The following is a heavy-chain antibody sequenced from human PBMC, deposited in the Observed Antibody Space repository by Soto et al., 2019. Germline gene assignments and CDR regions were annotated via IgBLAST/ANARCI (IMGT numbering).Heavy chain of an antibody. J-gene: IGHJ5*01. D-gene: IGHD3-9*01. CDR2: IDPSDSYT. Sequence: PGESLKISCKGSGYSFTSYWISWVRQMPGKGLEWMGRIDPSDSYTNYSPSFQGHVTISADKSISTAYLQWSSLKASDTAMYYCARHVRTYYFFLSGYYNDWFYSPAQRSLVPVSS. V-gene: IGHV5-10-1*01. CDR3: ARHVRTYYFFLSGYYNDWFYS. CDR1: GYSFTSYW.